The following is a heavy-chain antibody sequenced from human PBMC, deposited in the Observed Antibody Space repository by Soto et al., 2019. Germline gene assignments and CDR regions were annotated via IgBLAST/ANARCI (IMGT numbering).Heavy chain of an antibody. V-gene: IGHV1-24*01. J-gene: IGHJ6*02. CDR1: GYSLSELT. Sequence: ASVKVSCKVSGYSLSELTMHWVRQAPGKGLEWMGGFDLEDGEIIYAQIFQGRVTMTEDTSTDTVYMELSSLRSEDTAVYYCATETPHGIYGMDVWGQGTTVTVSS. D-gene: IGHD1-20*01. CDR2: FDLEDGEI. CDR3: ATETPHGIYGMDV.